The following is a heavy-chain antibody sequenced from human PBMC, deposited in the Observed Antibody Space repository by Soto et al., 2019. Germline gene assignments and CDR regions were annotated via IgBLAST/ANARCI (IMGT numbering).Heavy chain of an antibody. CDR3: ARTLYSYGPRFDY. CDR1: GGSISTSNW. J-gene: IGHJ4*02. V-gene: IGHV4-4*02. Sequence: PSETLSLTCAVSGGSISTSNWWSWVRQPPGKGLEWIGEVYHSGSTNYNPSFKSRVAMSVDKSKNQFSLKLNSVTAADTAVYYCARTLYSYGPRFDYWGQGTLVTVSS. CDR2: VYHSGST. D-gene: IGHD5-18*01.